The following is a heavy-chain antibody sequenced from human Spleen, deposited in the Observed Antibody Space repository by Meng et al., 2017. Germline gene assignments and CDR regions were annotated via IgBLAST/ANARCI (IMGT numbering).Heavy chain of an antibody. V-gene: IGHV3-23*01. J-gene: IGHJ4*02. CDR3: ARTPAPSVYGSNDY. CDR2: ISGGGDTT. D-gene: IGHD5/OR15-5a*01. Sequence: GRGVGRPAMSLRLSCAASGFTFNNYALSWVRQAPGKGREWLAAISGGGDTTYYTDSVQGRFTISRDNSGRTVYLQMDSLRAEDTAVYFCARTPAPSVYGSNDYWGRGTLVTCAS. CDR1: GFTFNNYA.